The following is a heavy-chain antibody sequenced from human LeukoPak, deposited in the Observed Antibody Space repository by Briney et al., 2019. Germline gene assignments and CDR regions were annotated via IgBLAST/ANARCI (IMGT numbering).Heavy chain of an antibody. J-gene: IGHJ4*02. CDR3: ARRGYARGGDFDY. CDR1: GFTFSSYE. CDR2: ISSSGSTI. V-gene: IGHV3-48*03. D-gene: IGHD2-2*01. Sequence: GGSLRLSCAASGFTFSSYEMNWGRQAPGRGLEWVSYISSSGSTIYYADSVKGRFTISRDNSKNSLYLQMNSLRAEDTAVYYCARRGYARGGDFDYWGQGTLVTVSS.